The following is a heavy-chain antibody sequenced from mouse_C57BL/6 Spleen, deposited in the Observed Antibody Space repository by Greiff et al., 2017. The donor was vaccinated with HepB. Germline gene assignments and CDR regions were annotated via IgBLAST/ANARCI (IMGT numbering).Heavy chain of an antibody. V-gene: IGHV1-18*01. D-gene: IGHD2-4*01. CDR1: GYTFTDYN. CDR3: ARRRAYDYDGYYYAMDY. Sequence: EVQLQQSGPELVKPGASVKIPCKASGYTFTDYNMDWVKQSHGKSLEWIGDINPNNGGTIYNQKFKGKATLTVDKSSSTAYMELRSLTSEDTAVYYCARRRAYDYDGYYYAMDYWGQGTSVTVSS. CDR2: INPNNGGT. J-gene: IGHJ4*01.